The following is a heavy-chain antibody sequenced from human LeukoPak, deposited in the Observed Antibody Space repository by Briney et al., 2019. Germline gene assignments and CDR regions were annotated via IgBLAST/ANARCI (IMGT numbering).Heavy chain of an antibody. Sequence: GGSLRLSCAASGFTFSSYSMNWVRQAPGKGLEWVTSISSSSSYIYYADSVKGRFTISRDNAKNSLYLQMNSLRAEDTAVYYCARDGIVGAHFDYWGQGTLVTVFS. CDR2: ISSSSSYI. V-gene: IGHV3-21*01. CDR3: ARDGIVGAHFDY. J-gene: IGHJ4*02. D-gene: IGHD1-26*01. CDR1: GFTFSSYS.